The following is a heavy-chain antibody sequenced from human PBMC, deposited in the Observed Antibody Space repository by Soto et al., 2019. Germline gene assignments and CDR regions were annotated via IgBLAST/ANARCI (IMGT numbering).Heavy chain of an antibody. CDR1: GDSISSGRSY. V-gene: IGHV4-31*03. D-gene: IGHD5-12*01. Sequence: SETLSLTCTVSGDSISSGRSYWSWIRQHPGKGLEWIGYMFYSGSTYYHPSLKSRVNISADTSKNQFSLRLTSVTPADTAVYYCERDNGYGHFDSWGPGTRVAFYS. J-gene: IGHJ4*02. CDR3: ERDNGYGHFDS. CDR2: MFYSGST.